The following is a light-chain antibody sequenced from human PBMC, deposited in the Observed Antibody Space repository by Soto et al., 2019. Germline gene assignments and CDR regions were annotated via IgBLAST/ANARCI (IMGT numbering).Light chain of an antibody. Sequence: DIHMTQSPSTLSASVRARVTITCRASQTISSWLAWYQQKPGKAPKFLIYATSTFQSGVPSRFSGSGSGTEFTLAISSLQPDDFATYYCQQYNSYSPLPFGGGTKVDIK. J-gene: IGKJ4*01. CDR2: ATS. V-gene: IGKV1-5*01. CDR1: QTISSW. CDR3: QQYNSYSPLP.